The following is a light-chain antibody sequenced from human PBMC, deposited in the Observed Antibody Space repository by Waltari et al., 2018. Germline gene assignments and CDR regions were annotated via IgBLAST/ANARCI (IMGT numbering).Light chain of an antibody. J-gene: IGKJ4*01. CDR2: GAS. CDR1: QTITCSW. V-gene: IGKV3-20*01. Sequence: LLTQSPGTLSLSPGERATLSCRASQTITCSWLTWFQQKPGQPPRLLSYGASTRVTGIPDRFSGSGSGTDFTLTISRLEPEDLAVYYCQQYDASSVTFGGGTKVEIK. CDR3: QQYDASSVT.